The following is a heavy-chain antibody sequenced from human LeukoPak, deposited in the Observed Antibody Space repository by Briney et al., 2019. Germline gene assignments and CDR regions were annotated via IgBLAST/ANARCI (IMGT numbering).Heavy chain of an antibody. J-gene: IGHJ3*02. CDR1: GGSISSGGYS. Sequence: SETLSLTCAVSGGSISSGGYSWSWIRQPPGKGLEWIGYIYHSGSTYYNPSLKSRVTISVDRSKNQFSLKLSSVTAADTAVYYCARVERGAFDIWGQGTMVTVSS. CDR3: ARVERGAFDI. CDR2: IYHSGST. V-gene: IGHV4-30-2*01. D-gene: IGHD3-10*01.